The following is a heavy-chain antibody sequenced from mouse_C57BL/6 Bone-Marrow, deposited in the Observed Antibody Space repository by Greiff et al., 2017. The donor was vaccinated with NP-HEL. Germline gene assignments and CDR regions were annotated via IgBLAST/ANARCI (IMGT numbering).Heavy chain of an antibody. CDR1: GFTFSDFY. Sequence: EVKLVESGGGLVQSGRSLRLSCATSGFTFSDFYMEWVRQAPGKGLEWIAASRNKANDYTTEYSASVKGWFIVSRDTSQSILYLQMNALRAEDTAMYYCARDASDYYYAMDYWGQGTSVTVSS. CDR2: SRNKANDYTT. CDR3: ARDASDYYYAMDY. V-gene: IGHV7-1*01. J-gene: IGHJ4*01. D-gene: IGHD3-1*01.